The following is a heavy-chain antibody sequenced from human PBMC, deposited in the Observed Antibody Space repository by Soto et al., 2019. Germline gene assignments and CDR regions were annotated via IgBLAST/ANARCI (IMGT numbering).Heavy chain of an antibody. CDR2: ISGSGGSK. V-gene: IGHV3-23*01. CDR1: GFTFSSYA. CDR3: AKGVAAADYYYMDV. J-gene: IGHJ6*03. Sequence: GGSLRLSCAASGFTFSSYAMSWVRQAPGKGLEWVSAISGSGGSKYYADSVKGRFTSSRDNSKNTLYLQMNSLRAEDTAVYYCAKGVAAADYYYMDVWGKGTTVTVSS. D-gene: IGHD6-13*01.